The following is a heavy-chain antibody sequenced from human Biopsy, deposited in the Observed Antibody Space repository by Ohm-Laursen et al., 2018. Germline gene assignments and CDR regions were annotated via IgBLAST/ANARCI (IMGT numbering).Heavy chain of an antibody. D-gene: IGHD2-8*01. J-gene: IGHJ4*02. CDR3: ARDPLNGHKHFDY. V-gene: IGHV1-2*02. Sequence: ASVKVSCKASSYTFTDYNIHWMRQAPGQGLEWLGYINCKTGATNYAQKFQGTATMTRDTSISTAYLALGSLRSADTAIYYCARDPLNGHKHFDYWGQGALVTVSS. CDR2: INCKTGAT. CDR1: SYTFTDYN.